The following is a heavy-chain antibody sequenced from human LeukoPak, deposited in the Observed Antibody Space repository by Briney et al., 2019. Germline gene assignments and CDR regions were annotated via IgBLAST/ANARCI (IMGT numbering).Heavy chain of an antibody. V-gene: IGHV4-31*03. CDR2: IYYSGST. D-gene: IGHD7-27*01. Sequence: PSETLSLTCTVSGGSISSSSYYWGWIRQPPGKGLEWIGYIYYSGSTYYNPSLKSRVTISVDTSKDQFSLKLSSVTAADTAVYYCARLAWGRLDYWGQGTLVTVSS. J-gene: IGHJ4*02. CDR3: ARLAWGRLDY. CDR1: GGSISSSSYY.